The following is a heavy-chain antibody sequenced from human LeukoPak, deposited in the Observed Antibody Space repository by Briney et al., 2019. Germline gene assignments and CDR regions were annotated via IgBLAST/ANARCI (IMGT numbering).Heavy chain of an antibody. CDR2: IYYSGGT. CDR3: AGGGSGSPDFDY. J-gene: IGHJ4*02. CDR1: GGSISSYY. V-gene: IGHV4-59*01. D-gene: IGHD3-10*01. Sequence: PSETLSLTCTVSGGSISSYYWSWIRQPPGKGLKWIGYIYYSGGTNYNPSLKSRVTISVDTSKNQFSLKLSSVTAADTAVYYCAGGGSGSPDFDYWGQGTLVTVSS.